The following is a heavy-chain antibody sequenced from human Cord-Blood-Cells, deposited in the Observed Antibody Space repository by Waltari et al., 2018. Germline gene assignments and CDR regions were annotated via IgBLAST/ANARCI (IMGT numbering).Heavy chain of an antibody. J-gene: IGHJ4*02. CDR3: ARDSGSYFTSFDY. CDR2: INPNSGGT. Sequence: QVQLVPSGAEVKKPGASVKVSCKASGYTFTGYSMHWVRQAPGQGLEWMGWINPNSGGTNYAQKFQGRVTMTRDTSISTAYMELSRLRSDDTAVYYCARDSGSYFTSFDYWGQGTLVTVSS. CDR1: GYTFTGYS. D-gene: IGHD1-26*01. V-gene: IGHV1-2*02.